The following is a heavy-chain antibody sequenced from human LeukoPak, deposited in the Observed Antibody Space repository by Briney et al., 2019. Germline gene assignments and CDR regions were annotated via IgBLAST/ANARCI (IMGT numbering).Heavy chain of an antibody. CDR3: ARYTDHYYFDY. Sequence: GESLKISGKGSGYNFTSSWIGWVRQMPGKGLEWMGIIYPGDSDTRYSPSFQGQVTISADKSISTAYLQWSSLNTSDTAMYYCARYTDHYYFDYWGQGTLVTVSS. D-gene: IGHD1-1*01. J-gene: IGHJ4*01. CDR1: GYNFTSSW. V-gene: IGHV5-51*01. CDR2: IYPGDSDT.